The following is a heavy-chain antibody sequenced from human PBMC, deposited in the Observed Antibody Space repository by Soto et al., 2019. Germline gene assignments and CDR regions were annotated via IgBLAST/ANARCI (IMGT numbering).Heavy chain of an antibody. V-gene: IGHV3-66*01. CDR3: ATEWLRGAFDI. J-gene: IGHJ3*02. Sequence: EVQLVESGGGLVQPGGSLRLSCAASGFTVSSNYMSWVRQAPGKGLEWVSVIYSGGSTYYADSVKGRFTISRDNSKNTLYLQMNSMRAEDTAVYYCATEWLRGAFDIWGQGTMVTVSS. CDR2: IYSGGST. D-gene: IGHD3-3*01. CDR1: GFTVSSNY.